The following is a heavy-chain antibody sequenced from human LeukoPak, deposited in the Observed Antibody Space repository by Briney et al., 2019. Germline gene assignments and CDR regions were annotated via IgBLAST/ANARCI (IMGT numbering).Heavy chain of an antibody. D-gene: IGHD2-2*01. CDR1: GGSISSGGYY. V-gene: IGHV4-31*03. CDR2: IYYSGST. Sequence: PSETLSLTCSVSGGSISSGGYYWGWIRQHPGKGLEWIGYIYYSGSTYYNPSLKSRVTISVDTSKNQFSLKLSSVTAADTAVYYCARDARGDSSTTNAFDIWGQGTMVTVSS. CDR3: ARDARGDSSTTNAFDI. J-gene: IGHJ3*02.